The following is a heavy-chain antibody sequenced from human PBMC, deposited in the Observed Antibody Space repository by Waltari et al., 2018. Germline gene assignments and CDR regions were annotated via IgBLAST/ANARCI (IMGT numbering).Heavy chain of an antibody. CDR1: GFTFSNAW. CDR2: IKRKTDGGTT. CDR3: TTSPMITFGGVIVLY. J-gene: IGHJ4*02. Sequence: EVQLVESGGGLVKPGGSLRLSCAASGFTFSNAWMSWVRQAQGKGLEWVGRIKRKTDGGTTDYAAPVKGRFTISRDDSKNTLYLQMHSLKTADTAVYYCTTSPMITFGGVIVLYWGQGTLVTVSS. V-gene: IGHV3-15*01. D-gene: IGHD3-16*02.